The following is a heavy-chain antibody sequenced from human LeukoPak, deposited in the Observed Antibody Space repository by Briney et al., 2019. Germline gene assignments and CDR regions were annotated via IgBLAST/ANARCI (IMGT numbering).Heavy chain of an antibody. CDR1: GFTFSSYS. CDR3: ARDFLHLGG. D-gene: IGHD3-16*01. Sequence: PGGSLRLSCAASGFTFSSYSMNWVRQAPGKGLEWVSYISSSSSSIHYADSVKGRFTISRDNAKNTLYLQMSSLRAEDTAVYYCARDFLHLGGWGQGTMVTVSS. J-gene: IGHJ3*01. CDR2: ISSSSSSI. V-gene: IGHV3-48*04.